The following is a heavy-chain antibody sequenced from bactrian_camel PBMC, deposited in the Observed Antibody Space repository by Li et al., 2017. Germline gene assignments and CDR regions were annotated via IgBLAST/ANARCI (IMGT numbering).Heavy chain of an antibody. CDR1: GYTRNIYC. CDR3: AADSVNLQLARFYTY. D-gene: IGHD7*01. CDR2: IDTAGAA. V-gene: IGHV3S53*01. Sequence: VQLVESGGGSVQAGGSLRLSCAASGYTRNIYCVAWFRRAPGQEREGVAAIDTAGAATYTYSVQGRFTISKDNVKNTLNLQMNDLKPEDTAIYYCAADSVNLQLARFYTYWDQGTQVTVS. J-gene: IGHJ4*01.